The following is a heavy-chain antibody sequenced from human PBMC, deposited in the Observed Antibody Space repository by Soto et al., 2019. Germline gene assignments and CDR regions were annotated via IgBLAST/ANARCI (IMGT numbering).Heavy chain of an antibody. D-gene: IGHD1-7*01. CDR2: IYPGDSDT. CDR3: ARLHWAGTPKADMDV. V-gene: IGHV5-51*01. J-gene: IGHJ6*02. Sequence: GESLKISCKGSGYSFTTYWIAWVRQMPGKVLECMGFIYPGDSDTRYTPSFQGQVTISADKSVSTAYLQWSSLKASDTAMYYCARLHWAGTPKADMDVWGQGTTVNVSS. CDR1: GYSFTTYW.